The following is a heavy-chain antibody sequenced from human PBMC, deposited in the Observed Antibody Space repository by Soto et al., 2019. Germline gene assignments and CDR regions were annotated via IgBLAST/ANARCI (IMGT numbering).Heavy chain of an antibody. CDR2: IKSKTDGGTT. Sequence: GGSLRLSCAASGFTFSNAWMSWVRQAPGKGLEWVGRIKSKTDGGTTDYAAPVKGRFTISRDDSKNTLYLQMNSLKTEDTAVYYCTTDGPLLLWFGEFDYWGQGTLVTVSS. V-gene: IGHV3-15*01. J-gene: IGHJ4*02. D-gene: IGHD3-10*01. CDR3: TTDGPLLLWFGEFDY. CDR1: GFTFSNAW.